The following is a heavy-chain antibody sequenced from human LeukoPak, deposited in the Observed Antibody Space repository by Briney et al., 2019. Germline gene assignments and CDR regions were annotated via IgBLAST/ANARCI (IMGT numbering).Heavy chain of an antibody. CDR3: ARENGGNFFDY. CDR2: IYYSGST. V-gene: IGHV4-31*03. CDR1: GGSISSGGYY. J-gene: IGHJ4*02. D-gene: IGHD4-23*01. Sequence: SETLSLTCTVSGGSISSGGYYWSWIRQHPGKGLEWIGYIYYSGSTYYNPSLKSRVTISVDTSKNQFSLKLSYVTAADTAVYYCARENGGNFFDYWGQGTLVTVSS.